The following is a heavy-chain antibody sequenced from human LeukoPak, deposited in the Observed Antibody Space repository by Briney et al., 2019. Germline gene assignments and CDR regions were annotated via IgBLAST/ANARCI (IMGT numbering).Heavy chain of an antibody. D-gene: IGHD3-10*01. CDR3: ARDLRGGDDSDF. V-gene: IGHV3-30-3*01. Sequence: GGSLRLSCAASGFSFSSFAMHWVRQAPGKGPEWLTVVSSDGSEKYYADSVKGRFTISRDNSKNTLFLQLDSLRPEDTAVYYCARDLRGGDDSDFWGQGTLVTVSS. J-gene: IGHJ4*02. CDR1: GFSFSSFA. CDR2: VSSDGSEK.